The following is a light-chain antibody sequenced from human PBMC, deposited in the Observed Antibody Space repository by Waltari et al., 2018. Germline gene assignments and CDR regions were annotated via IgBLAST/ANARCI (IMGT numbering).Light chain of an antibody. CDR2: GAS. J-gene: IGKJ3*01. Sequence: EIVLTQSPGTLSLSPGERATLSCRASQSVSSSYLAWYQQTPGQAPRLLIYGASSRATGIPDRFSGSGSGTDFTRTISRLEPEDFAVYYCQQYGSSLFTFGLGTKVDIK. CDR3: QQYGSSLFT. V-gene: IGKV3-20*01. CDR1: QSVSSSY.